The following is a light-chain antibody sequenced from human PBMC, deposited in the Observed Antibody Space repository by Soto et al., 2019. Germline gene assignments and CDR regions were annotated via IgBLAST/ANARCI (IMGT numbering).Light chain of an antibody. CDR2: DAS. V-gene: IGKV1-33*01. Sequence: DIKMTQSPFSLSACAEERVTITCQASQDITNYLNWYQQKPGKAPKLLIYDASNLETGVPSRFSGSGSETDFTFTISSLQPEDVATYYCQQYDHCPLTFGRVTKVDIK. CDR1: QDITNY. CDR3: QQYDHCPLT. J-gene: IGKJ3*01.